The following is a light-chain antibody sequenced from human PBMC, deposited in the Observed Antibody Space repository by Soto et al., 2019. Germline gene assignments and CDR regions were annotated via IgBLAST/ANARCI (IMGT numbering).Light chain of an antibody. J-gene: IGKJ3*01. V-gene: IGKV1-39*01. Sequence: DIQMTQSPSSLSASVGDRVTISCRASQAISTSLNWYQQKPGKAPKLLIYAASNLQSGVPSRFSGSGSGTDFTLTISNLQPEDFATYYCQQTYSTPFTFGPGTKVDIK. CDR2: AAS. CDR1: QAISTS. CDR3: QQTYSTPFT.